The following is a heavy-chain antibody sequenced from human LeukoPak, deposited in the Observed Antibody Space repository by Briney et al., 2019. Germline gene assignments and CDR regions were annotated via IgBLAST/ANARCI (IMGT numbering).Heavy chain of an antibody. CDR3: GRGQFYYFVN. J-gene: IGHJ4*02. Sequence: GASVKVSCKASGYTITDYYIHWVRQAPGQGLEWIGWINPDSGGTNYTKNLQGRVTMNRDTSINTAYMELSRLRSDDTAVFYCGRGQFYYFVNWGQGTLVTVSS. CDR2: INPDSGGT. CDR1: GYTITDYY. V-gene: IGHV1-2*02. D-gene: IGHD6-19*01.